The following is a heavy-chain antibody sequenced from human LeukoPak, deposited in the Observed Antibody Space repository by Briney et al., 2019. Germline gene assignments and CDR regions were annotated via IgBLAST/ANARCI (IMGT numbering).Heavy chain of an antibody. CDR2: IYYSGST. Sequence: SETLSLTCAVYGGSFSGYYWTWIRQPPGKGLEWIGYIYYSGSTNYNPSPKSRVTISLDTSKNQFSLKLSSVTAADTAVYYCARAILSGYPDSWGQGTLVIVFS. V-gene: IGHV4-59*01. CDR1: GGSFSGYY. D-gene: IGHD3-3*01. CDR3: ARAILSGYPDS. J-gene: IGHJ4*02.